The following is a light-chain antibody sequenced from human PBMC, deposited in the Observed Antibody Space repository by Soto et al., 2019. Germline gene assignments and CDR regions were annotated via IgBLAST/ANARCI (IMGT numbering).Light chain of an antibody. CDR3: QQYYSYPHT. V-gene: IGKV1-8*01. Sequence: AIRMTQSPSSFSASTGDRVTITCRASQGIRSYLAWYQQKPGKAPKLLIYAASTLKSVVPSRFSGSGSGTDFTLTISCLQSEDFATYYCQQYYSYPHTFGQGTKVEIK. J-gene: IGKJ1*01. CDR2: AAS. CDR1: QGIRSY.